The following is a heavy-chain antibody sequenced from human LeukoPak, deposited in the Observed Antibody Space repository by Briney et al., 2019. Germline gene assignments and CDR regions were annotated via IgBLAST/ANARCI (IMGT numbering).Heavy chain of an antibody. CDR2: ISGSGGST. J-gene: IGHJ3*02. D-gene: IGHD3-10*01. Sequence: GGSLRLSCAASGFTFSSYAMSWVRQAPGKGLEWVSAISGSGGSTYYADSVKGRFTISRDNSKNTLYLQMNSLRAEDTAVYYCAISLWFGELYPDAFDIWGQGTMVTVSS. CDR3: AISLWFGELYPDAFDI. CDR1: GFTFSSYA. V-gene: IGHV3-23*01.